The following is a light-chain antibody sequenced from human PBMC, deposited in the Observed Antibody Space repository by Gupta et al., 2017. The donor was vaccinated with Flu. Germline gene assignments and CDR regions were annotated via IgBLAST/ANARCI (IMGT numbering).Light chain of an antibody. CDR1: QSFDSNS. Sequence: EIVLTQSPGTLSLSPGEGATLSCRASQSFDSNSLAWYQHQPGQAPRLLIYSTSRRATGIPDRFSGSGSGTDFTLTISRLEPEDFAVYYCQHYGSSPEFTFGPGTRVDIK. CDR3: QHYGSSPEFT. V-gene: IGKV3-20*01. J-gene: IGKJ3*01. CDR2: STS.